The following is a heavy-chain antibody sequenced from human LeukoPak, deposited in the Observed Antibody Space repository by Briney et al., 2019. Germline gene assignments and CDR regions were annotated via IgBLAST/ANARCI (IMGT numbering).Heavy chain of an antibody. Sequence: ASVKVSCKASGYTFTSYYMHWVRQAPGQGLEWMGIINPSGGSRSYAQKFQGRVTMTRDTSTSTVYMELSSLRSEDTAVYYCARHPTWYDSSGYRAEYFQHWGQGTLVTVSS. CDR2: INPSGGSR. CDR1: GYTFTSYY. V-gene: IGHV1-46*01. D-gene: IGHD3-22*01. CDR3: ARHPTWYDSSGYRAEYFQH. J-gene: IGHJ1*01.